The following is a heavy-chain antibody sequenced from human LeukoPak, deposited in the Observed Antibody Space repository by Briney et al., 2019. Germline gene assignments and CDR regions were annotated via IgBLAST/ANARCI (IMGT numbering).Heavy chain of an antibody. CDR3: ARDSSSWYFLYYYYGMDV. Sequence: ASVRVSCKASGYTFTRYYMHWVRQAPGQGLEWMGWINPNSGGTNYAQKFQGRVTMTRDTSISTAYMELSRLRSDDTAVYYCARDSSSWYFLYYYYGMDVWGQGTTVTVAS. D-gene: IGHD6-13*01. CDR2: INPNSGGT. J-gene: IGHJ6*02. CDR1: GYTFTRYY. V-gene: IGHV1-2*02.